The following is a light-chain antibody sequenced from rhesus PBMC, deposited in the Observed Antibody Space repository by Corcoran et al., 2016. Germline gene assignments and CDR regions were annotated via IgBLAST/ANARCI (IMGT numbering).Light chain of an antibody. J-gene: IGLJ1*01. Sequence: QAALTQPRSVSGSPGQSVTISCTGTSSDIGGYNFVSWYQMRPGTAPKLMIYEVSKRPSGVSDRFSGSKSGNTASLTISGLQAEDEAEYYCCSYAGSYSFYIFGAGTRLTVL. V-gene: IGLV2-32*01. CDR2: EVS. CDR1: SSDIGGYNF. CDR3: CSYAGSYSFYI.